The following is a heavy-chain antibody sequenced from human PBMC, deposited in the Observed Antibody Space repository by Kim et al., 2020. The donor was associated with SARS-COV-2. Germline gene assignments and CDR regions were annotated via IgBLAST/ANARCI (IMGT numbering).Heavy chain of an antibody. Sequence: YADSVTGRFTISRDNSKNTLYLQMNSLRAEDTAVYYCAKVVYYGSGNFDYWGQGTLVTVSS. J-gene: IGHJ4*02. D-gene: IGHD3-10*01. V-gene: IGHV3-23*01. CDR3: AKVVYYGSGNFDY.